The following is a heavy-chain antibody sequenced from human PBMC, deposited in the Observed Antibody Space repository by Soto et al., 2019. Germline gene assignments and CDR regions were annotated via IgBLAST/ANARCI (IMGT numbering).Heavy chain of an antibody. V-gene: IGHV3-30-3*01. J-gene: IGHJ6*02. Sequence: QVQLVESGGGVVQPGRSLRLSCAASGFTFSSYAMHWVRQAPGKGLEWVAVISYDGSNKYYADSVKGRFTISRDNSKNTLYLHMNSLRAEDTAVYYCARDCRGNDYGMDVWGQGTTVTVSS. D-gene: IGHD1-1*01. CDR1: GFTFSSYA. CDR2: ISYDGSNK. CDR3: ARDCRGNDYGMDV.